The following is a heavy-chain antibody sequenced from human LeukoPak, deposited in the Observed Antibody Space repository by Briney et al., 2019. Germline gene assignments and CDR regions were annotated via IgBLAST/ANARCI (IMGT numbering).Heavy chain of an antibody. V-gene: IGHV4-39*01. J-gene: IGHJ1*01. CDR1: GGSISSSSYY. Sequence: SETLSLTCTVSGGSISSSSYYWGWIRQPPGKGLEWIGSIYYSGSTYYNPSLKSRVTISVDTSKNQFPLKLSSVTAADTAIYYCARQTGYCSGGSCYGYFQHWGQGTLVTVSS. CDR2: IYYSGST. D-gene: IGHD2-15*01. CDR3: ARQTGYCSGGSCYGYFQH.